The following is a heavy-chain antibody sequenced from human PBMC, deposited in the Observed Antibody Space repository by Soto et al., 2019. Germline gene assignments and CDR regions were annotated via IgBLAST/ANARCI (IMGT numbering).Heavy chain of an antibody. CDR3: EALTSQNP. Sequence: GGSVKGCLKACGLPFTSSALQWVRQARGQRLEWIGWIVVGSGNTNYAQRFQERVTITRDMSTSTAYMELSSLRSEDTAVYYCEALTSQNPWGQGTMVTVSS. V-gene: IGHV1-58*01. CDR2: IVVGSGNT. J-gene: IGHJ5*02. D-gene: IGHD3-9*01. CDR1: GLPFTSSA.